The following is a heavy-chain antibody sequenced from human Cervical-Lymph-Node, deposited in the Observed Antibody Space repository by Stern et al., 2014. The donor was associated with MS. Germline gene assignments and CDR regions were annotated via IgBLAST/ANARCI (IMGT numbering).Heavy chain of an antibody. CDR3: AGGHTFDY. CDR1: GYTFTNYY. V-gene: IGHV1-46*01. J-gene: IGHJ4*02. CDR2: INPRDGSA. Sequence: VQLVQSGAEVKKPGASVKVSCKASGYTFTNYYLHWVRQAPGQGLEWMGIINPRDGSASYAQKIQGRVTMTRDTSTSTFYMEMSSLRSEDTAVYFCAGGHTFDYWGQGTLVTVSS.